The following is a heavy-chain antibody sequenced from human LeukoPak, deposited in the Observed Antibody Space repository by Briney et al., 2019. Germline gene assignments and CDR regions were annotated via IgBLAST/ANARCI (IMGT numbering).Heavy chain of an antibody. CDR2: IYYSGST. V-gene: IGHV4-59*01. Sequence: PSETLSLTCTVSGGSISGYYWSWIRQPPGKGLEWIGYIYYSGSTNYNPSLKSRVTISVDTSKNQFSLKLSSVTAADTAVYYCARDYWNDGLFDYWGQGTLVTVSS. CDR1: GGSISGYY. D-gene: IGHD1-1*01. J-gene: IGHJ4*02. CDR3: ARDYWNDGLFDY.